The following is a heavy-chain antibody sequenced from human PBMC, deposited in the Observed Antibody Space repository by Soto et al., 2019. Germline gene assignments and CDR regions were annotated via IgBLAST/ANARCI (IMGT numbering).Heavy chain of an antibody. J-gene: IGHJ6*02. CDR1: GFNISNYG. Sequence: QVQLVESGGGVVQPGRSLRLSCAASGFNISNYGFHWVRQAPGKGLEWVAVISYDGSNKYYADFVKGRFTISRDNSDNTLYLQMNSLGAEDTAVFYCATPAGLAPAHYYGMDVWGQGTTVTVSS. D-gene: IGHD2-2*01. CDR2: ISYDGSNK. V-gene: IGHV3-30*03. CDR3: ATPAGLAPAHYYGMDV.